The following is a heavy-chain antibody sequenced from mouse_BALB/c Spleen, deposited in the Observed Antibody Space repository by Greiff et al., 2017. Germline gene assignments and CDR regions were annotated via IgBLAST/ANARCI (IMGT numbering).Heavy chain of an antibody. D-gene: IGHD1-1*01. CDR2: INPSTGYT. J-gene: IGHJ2*01. CDR3: ANLRSYYFDY. Sequence: QVQLQQSGAELAKPGASVKMSCKASGYTFTSYWMHWVKQRPGQGLEWIGYINPSTGYTEYNHKFKDKATLTADKSSSTAYMQLSSLTSEDSAVYYCANLRSYYFDYWGQGTTLTVSS. V-gene: IGHV1-7*01. CDR1: GYTFTSYW.